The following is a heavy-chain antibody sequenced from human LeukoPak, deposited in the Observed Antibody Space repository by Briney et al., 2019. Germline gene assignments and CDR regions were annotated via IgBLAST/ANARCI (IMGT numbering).Heavy chain of an antibody. V-gene: IGHV3-7*04. CDR2: IKQDGSEK. CDR3: ARAGGLDY. CDR1: GFTFSNYW. J-gene: IGHJ4*02. Sequence: GGSLRLSCAASGFTFSNYWMSWVRQAPGKGLEWVANIKQDGSEKYHVDPVKGRFTISRDNAKNSLYLQMNSLRAEDTAVYYCARAGGLDYWGQGTLVTVSS. D-gene: IGHD3-16*01.